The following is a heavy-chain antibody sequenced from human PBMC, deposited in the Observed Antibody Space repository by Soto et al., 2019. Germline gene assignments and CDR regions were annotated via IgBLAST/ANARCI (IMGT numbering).Heavy chain of an antibody. CDR2: ISYYGSNT. V-gene: IGHV3-30-3*01. CDR1: GFTFSSYA. J-gene: IGHJ6*04. D-gene: IGHD2-15*01. CDR3: ARYCAVVVVAAPRGMVV. Sequence: QVQLVESGGGVVQPGRSLRLSCAASGFTFSSYAMHWVRQAPGKGLEWVAVISYYGSNTYYADSVKGRFTISRDNSKNTLYLQVSSLGAVDAAVYDLARYCAVVVVAAPRGMVVWGEGATVTVSS.